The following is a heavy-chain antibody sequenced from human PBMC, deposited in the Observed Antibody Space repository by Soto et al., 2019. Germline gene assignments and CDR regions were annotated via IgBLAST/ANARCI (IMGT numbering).Heavy chain of an antibody. CDR3: ARERCSTGCPMDV. J-gene: IGHJ6*02. CDR1: GGFISSGGYY. V-gene: IGHV4-31*03. Sequence: SETLSLTCTVSGGFISSGGYYWAWIRQHPGEGLEWIGYIYHTGSTYYNPSLKSRVTISVDTSENQFSLRLSSVTAADTAIYYCARERCSTGCPMDVWGQGATVTVSS. D-gene: IGHD2-2*01. CDR2: IYHTGST.